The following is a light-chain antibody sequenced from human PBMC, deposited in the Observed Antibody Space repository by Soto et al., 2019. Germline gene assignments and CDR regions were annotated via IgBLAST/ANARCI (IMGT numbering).Light chain of an antibody. CDR3: KKYGTSPT. Sequence: EIVLTQSPGTLSLFPGERATLSCRASQSLITRYLAWYQQKPGQAPRLLIYGASSRATSIPGMFSGSGSGTELFLTISRLEPDYFAGYSCKKYGTSPTFGQGKRREIK. V-gene: IGKV3-20*01. CDR1: QSLITRY. CDR2: GAS. J-gene: IGKJ5*01.